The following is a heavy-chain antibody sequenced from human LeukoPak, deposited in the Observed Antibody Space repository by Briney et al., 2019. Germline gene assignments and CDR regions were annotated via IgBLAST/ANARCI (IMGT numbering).Heavy chain of an antibody. Sequence: KSSETLSLTCTVSGDSISNYFWSWIRQPPGKGLEWIGYIYYSGSTNYNPSLRSRVTISVDTSKNQFSLKLSSLTAADTAVYYCARGDYYDSTGYYYHAFDIWAKGQWSPSLQ. CDR2: IYYSGST. V-gene: IGHV4-59*01. D-gene: IGHD3-22*01. J-gene: IGHJ3*02. CDR1: GDSISNYF. CDR3: ARGDYYDSTGYYYHAFDI.